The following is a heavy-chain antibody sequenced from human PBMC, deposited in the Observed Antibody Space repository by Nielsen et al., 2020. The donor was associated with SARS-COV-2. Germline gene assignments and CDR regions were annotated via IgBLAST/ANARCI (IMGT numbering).Heavy chain of an antibody. CDR2: ISYDGSVK. J-gene: IGHJ4*02. V-gene: IGHV3-30*18. CDR3: TKGAQLGDY. CDR1: GFTISRYG. D-gene: IGHD6-13*01. Sequence: GGSLRLSCKASGFTISRYGMHWVRQAPGKGLEWVTYISYDGSVKYYADSVKGRFTISTDLSNNTLYLQMNSLRVEDSAIYYCTKGAQLGDYWGQGTLVTVSS.